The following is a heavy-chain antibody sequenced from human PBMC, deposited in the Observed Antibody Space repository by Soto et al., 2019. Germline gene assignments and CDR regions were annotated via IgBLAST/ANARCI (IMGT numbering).Heavy chain of an antibody. CDR1: GFTFSSYS. J-gene: IGHJ4*02. Sequence: GGSLRLSCAASGFTFSSYSMNWVRQAPGKGLEWVSSISYSSSDRYYGDSVKGRFTISRDNAKNSLFLQINSLRVEDTAVYYCARSRGANYYIDYWGQGTPVTVSS. CDR2: ISYSSSDR. D-gene: IGHD3-10*01. CDR3: ARSRGANYYIDY. V-gene: IGHV3-21*01.